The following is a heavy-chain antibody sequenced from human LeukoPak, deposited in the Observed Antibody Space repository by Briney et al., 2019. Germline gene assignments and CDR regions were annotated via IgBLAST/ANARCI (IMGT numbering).Heavy chain of an antibody. CDR2: ISGSGGST. CDR3: AKEFLWFGELSHFDY. J-gene: IGHJ4*02. V-gene: IGHV3-23*01. D-gene: IGHD3-10*01. Sequence: GSLRLSCAASGFTFRSHGMSWVRQAPGKGLEWVSAISGSGGSTYYADSVKGRFTISRDNSKNTLYLQMNSLRAEDTAVYYCAKEFLWFGELSHFDYWGQGTLVTVSS. CDR1: GFTFRSHG.